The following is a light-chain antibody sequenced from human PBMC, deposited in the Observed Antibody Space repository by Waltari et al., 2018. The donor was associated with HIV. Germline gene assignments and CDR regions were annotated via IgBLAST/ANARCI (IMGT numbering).Light chain of an antibody. Sequence: QSALTQPASVSGSPGQSITLSCTGTSSDVGSYSFVSWYQLHPGKPPKLIIYEDNKRPAGVSDRVCGSKSGYTASLTISGLQAEDEADYCCWSYAGSSTIIFGGGTKLTVL. CDR3: WSYAGSSTII. CDR2: EDN. V-gene: IGLV2-23*01. J-gene: IGLJ2*01. CDR1: SSDVGSYSF.